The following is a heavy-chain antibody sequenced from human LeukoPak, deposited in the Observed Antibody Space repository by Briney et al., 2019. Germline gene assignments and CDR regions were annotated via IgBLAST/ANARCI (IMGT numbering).Heavy chain of an antibody. CDR3: ARQSTDQSSAYDSTDY. V-gene: IGHV5-51*01. J-gene: IGHJ4*02. CDR2: IYPGDSDT. CDR1: GYRFTTYW. D-gene: IGHD5-12*01. Sequence: GESLKISCKASGYRFTTYWIGWVRQMPGKGLEWMGIIYPGDSDTRYSPSFEGQVTISADKSITTAYLQWSSLKASDTAMYYCARQSTDQSSAYDSTDYWGQGTLVTVSS.